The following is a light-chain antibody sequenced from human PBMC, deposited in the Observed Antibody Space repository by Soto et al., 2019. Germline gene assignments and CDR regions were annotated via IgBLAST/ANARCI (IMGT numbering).Light chain of an antibody. Sequence: QSVLTQPPSASGTPGKRVTISCSGSSSNIGSKTVNWYQQLPGTAPKLLIYGNNQRPSGVPDRFSGSKSGTSASLAISGLQSEDEADYYCAAWDDSLNGVVFGGGTKLTVL. V-gene: IGLV1-44*01. CDR1: SSNIGSKT. J-gene: IGLJ2*01. CDR3: AAWDDSLNGVV. CDR2: GNN.